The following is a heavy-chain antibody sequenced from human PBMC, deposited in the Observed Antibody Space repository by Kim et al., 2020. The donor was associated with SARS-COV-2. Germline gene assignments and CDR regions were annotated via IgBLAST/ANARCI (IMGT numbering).Heavy chain of an antibody. CDR2: INAANGNT. CDR3: ARGAYCRGGICFPPGGY. CDR1: GYSFTAYT. J-gene: IGHJ4*02. V-gene: IGHV1-3*01. D-gene: IGHD2-15*01. Sequence: ASVKVSCKASGYSFTAYTIHWVRQAPGQRLEWMGWINAANGNTEFSQKFQGRVTSSRDTSATTVHMEVSSLGSEDTAVYYCARGAYCRGGICFPPGGYWGQGTLVIVSS.